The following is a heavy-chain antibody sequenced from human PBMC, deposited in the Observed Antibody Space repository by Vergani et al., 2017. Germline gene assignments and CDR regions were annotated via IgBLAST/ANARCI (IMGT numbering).Heavy chain of an antibody. CDR3: ARVRMIGSSGWFMRGVPWFDP. J-gene: IGHJ5*02. D-gene: IGHD6-19*01. V-gene: IGHV1-8*01. CDR1: GYTFTSYD. CDR2: MNPNSGNT. Sequence: QVQLVQSGAEVKKPGASVKVSCKASGYTFTSYDINWVRQATGQGLEWMGWMNPNSGNTGYAQKVQGRVTMTRNTSISTAYMELSRMRSEDTAVYYCARVRMIGSSGWFMRGVPWFDPWGQGTLVTVSS.